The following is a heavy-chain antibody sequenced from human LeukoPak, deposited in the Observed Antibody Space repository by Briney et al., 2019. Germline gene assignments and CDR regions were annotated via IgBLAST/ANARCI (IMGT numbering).Heavy chain of an antibody. J-gene: IGHJ4*02. CDR2: MNPNSGNT. CDR3: ATGGGNYYNLAY. D-gene: IGHD1-26*01. V-gene: IGHV1-8*01. CDR1: GYTFTSYD. Sequence: ASVKVSCKASGYTFTSYDINWVRQASGQGLEWMGWMNPNSGNTGFARKFQGRLTMTTNTSLNTAYMDLSSLKSEDTAVYFCATGGGNYYNLAYWGLGTLVTVSS.